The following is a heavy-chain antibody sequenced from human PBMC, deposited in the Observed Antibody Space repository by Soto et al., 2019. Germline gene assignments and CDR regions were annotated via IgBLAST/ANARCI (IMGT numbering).Heavy chain of an antibody. J-gene: IGHJ4*02. Sequence: SETLSLTCTVSGGSISSGGYYWSWIRQHPGKGLEWIGYIYYSGSTYYNPSLKSRVTISVDTSKNQFSLKLSSVTAVDTAVYYCARAVRGINYFDYWGQGTLVTVSS. V-gene: IGHV4-31*03. CDR3: ARAVRGINYFDY. CDR1: GGSISSGGYY. CDR2: IYYSGST. D-gene: IGHD3-10*01.